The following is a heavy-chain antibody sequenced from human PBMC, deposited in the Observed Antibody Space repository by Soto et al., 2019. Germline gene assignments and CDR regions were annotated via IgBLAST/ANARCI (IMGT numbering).Heavy chain of an antibody. CDR3: ARRDYFDY. J-gene: IGHJ4*02. Sequence: EVQLVESGGGLVQPGGSLRLSCEVSGFTLSSYLMHWVRQAPGEGLMWVSRINSDGSSTSYADSVKGRFTISRDNAKNTLYLQMNSLRAEDTAVYYCARRDYFDYWGQGTLVTVSS. V-gene: IGHV3-74*01. CDR2: INSDGSST. CDR1: GFTLSSYL.